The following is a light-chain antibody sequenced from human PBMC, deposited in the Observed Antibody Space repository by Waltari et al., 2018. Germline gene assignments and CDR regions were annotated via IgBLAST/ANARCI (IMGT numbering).Light chain of an antibody. Sequence: QPVLTQPPSSSASAGESARLTCPLPSDMDVETYNLYSYQHTPGSPPRFLLYYYSDLDKGQGSGVPSRFSGSKDASANAGILLISGLQSEDEADYYCMIWPTNLGVFGGGTRLTVL. CDR2: YYSDLDK. CDR1: SDMDVETYN. CDR3: MIWPTNLGV. V-gene: IGLV5-37*01. J-gene: IGLJ3*02.